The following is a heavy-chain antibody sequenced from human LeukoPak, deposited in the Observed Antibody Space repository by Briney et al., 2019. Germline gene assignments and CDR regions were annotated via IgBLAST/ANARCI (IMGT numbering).Heavy chain of an antibody. CDR2: INHSGST. J-gene: IGHJ4*02. CDR3: ARDASLWGFDY. D-gene: IGHD3-16*01. CDR1: GGSFSGYY. V-gene: IGHV4-34*01. Sequence: PSETLSLTCAVYGGSFSGYYWSWIRQPPGKGLEWIGEINHSGSTNYNPSLKSRVTISVDTSKNQFSLKLSSVTAADTAVYYCARDASLWGFDYWGQGTLVTVSS.